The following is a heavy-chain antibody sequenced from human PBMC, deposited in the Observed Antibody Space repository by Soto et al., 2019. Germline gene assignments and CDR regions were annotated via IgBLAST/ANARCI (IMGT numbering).Heavy chain of an antibody. V-gene: IGHV4-59*01. CDR2: IYYSGST. CDR3: ARSVISSSAEYFQH. CDR1: GGSISSYY. Sequence: PSETLSLTCTVSGGSISSYYWSWIRQPPGKGLEWIGYIYYSGSTNYNPSLKSRVTISVDTSKNQFSLKLSSVTAADTAVYYCARSVISSSAEYFQHWGQGTLVTVSS. J-gene: IGHJ1*01. D-gene: IGHD6-6*01.